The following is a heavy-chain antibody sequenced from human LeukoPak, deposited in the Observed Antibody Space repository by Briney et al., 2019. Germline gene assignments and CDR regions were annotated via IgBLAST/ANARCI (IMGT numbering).Heavy chain of an antibody. CDR1: GFTFSNYA. V-gene: IGHV3-30-3*01. CDR2: MSYDGSHI. J-gene: IGHJ4*02. D-gene: IGHD6-19*01. CDR3: ARDNTVGAGTNY. Sequence: GGSLRLSCAASGFTFSNYAMHWVRQAPGKGLEWVAVMSYDGSHIYYADSVKGRFTISRDNSKNTLYLQVNSLRAEDTAVYYCARDNTVGAGTNYWGQGTLVNVSS.